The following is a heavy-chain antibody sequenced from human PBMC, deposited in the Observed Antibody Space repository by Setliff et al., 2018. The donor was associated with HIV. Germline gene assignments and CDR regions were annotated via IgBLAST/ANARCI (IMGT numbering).Heavy chain of an antibody. Sequence: SETLSLTCTVSGGSTDSGSYYWAWIRQPPGKGLEWIGYIYYSGSTNYNPSLKSRVTISVDTSKNQFSLKLSSVTAADTAVYYCAKLTPFDYWGQGTLVTVSS. CDR2: IYYSGST. CDR3: AKLTPFDY. CDR1: GGSTDSGSYY. D-gene: IGHD7-27*01. J-gene: IGHJ4*02. V-gene: IGHV4-61*05.